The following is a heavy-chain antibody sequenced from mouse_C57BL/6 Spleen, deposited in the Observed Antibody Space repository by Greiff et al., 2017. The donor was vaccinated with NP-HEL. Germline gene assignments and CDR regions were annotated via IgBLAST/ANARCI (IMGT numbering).Heavy chain of an antibody. Sequence: QVQLQQSGAELVKPGASVKLSCKASGYTFTSYWMHWVKQRPGQGLEWIGMIHPNSGSTNYNEKFKSKATLTVDKSSSTAYMQLSSLTSEDSAVYYCARQSSGPYYAMDYWGQGTSVTVSS. J-gene: IGHJ4*01. V-gene: IGHV1-64*01. CDR3: ARQSSGPYYAMDY. D-gene: IGHD3-2*02. CDR1: GYTFTSYW. CDR2: IHPNSGST.